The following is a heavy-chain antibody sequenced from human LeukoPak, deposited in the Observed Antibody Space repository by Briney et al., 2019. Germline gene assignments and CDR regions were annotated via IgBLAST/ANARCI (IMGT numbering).Heavy chain of an antibody. CDR1: GFTSSNYW. CDR2: INADERTT. J-gene: IGHJ4*02. CDR3: ARLPDF. V-gene: IGHV3-74*01. Sequence: PGGSLRLSCAASGFTSSNYWMHWVRQAPGKGLVWVSRINADERTTSYADSVKGRFTISRDNAKNMLYLQMNSLRAEDTAVYYCARLPDFWGQGTLVTVSA.